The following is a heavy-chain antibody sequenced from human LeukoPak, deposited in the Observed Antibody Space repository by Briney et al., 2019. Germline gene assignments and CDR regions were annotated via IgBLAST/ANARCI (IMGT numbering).Heavy chain of an antibody. Sequence: SGGSLRLSCAASGFTFSNYAMSWVRQAPGKGLEWVSSIGGSDNTYYADSVKGRFTISRDNSKNSLYLQMNSLRAEDTAVYYCARGDEVVAADYYYYMDVWGKGTTVTISS. CDR1: GFTFSNYA. D-gene: IGHD2-15*01. CDR3: ARGDEVVAADYYYYMDV. CDR2: IGGSDNT. J-gene: IGHJ6*03. V-gene: IGHV3-23*01.